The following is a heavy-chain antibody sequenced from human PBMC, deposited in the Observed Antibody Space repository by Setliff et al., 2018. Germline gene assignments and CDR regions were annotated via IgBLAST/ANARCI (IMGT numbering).Heavy chain of an antibody. CDR1: GLTFNSYA. V-gene: IGHV3-23*01. CDR2: VSVSGDNT. CDR3: AGQGPIFGSGLIPGFDQ. D-gene: IGHD3-3*01. Sequence: GGSLRLSCAASGLTFNSYAMSWVRQAPGKGLEWVSTVSVSGDNTYYTDSVKGRFTTSRDNSKNTLSLQMSSLRTEDTAIYFCAGQGPIFGSGLIPGFDQWGQGTMFTVSS. J-gene: IGHJ4*02.